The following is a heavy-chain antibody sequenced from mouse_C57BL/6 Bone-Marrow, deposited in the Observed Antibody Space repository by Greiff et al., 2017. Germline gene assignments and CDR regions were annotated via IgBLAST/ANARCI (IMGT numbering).Heavy chain of an antibody. CDR3: ARDEDYYGSSYDAMDY. CDR2: ISDGGSYT. J-gene: IGHJ4*01. V-gene: IGHV5-4*01. Sequence: EVQLVESGGGLVKPGGSLKLSCAASGFTFSSYAMSWVRQTPEKRLEWGATISDGGSYTYYPDNVKGRFTISRDTAKNNLYLQMSHLKSEDTAMYYCARDEDYYGSSYDAMDYWGQGTSVTVSS. CDR1: GFTFSSYA. D-gene: IGHD1-1*01.